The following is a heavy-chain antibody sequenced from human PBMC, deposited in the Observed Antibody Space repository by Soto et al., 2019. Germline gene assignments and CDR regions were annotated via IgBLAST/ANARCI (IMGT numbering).Heavy chain of an antibody. V-gene: IGHV3-53*01. CDR1: GFTVSSNY. CDR2: IYSGGST. J-gene: IGHJ6*02. CDR3: AREVTPQYSSGWPYGMDV. D-gene: IGHD6-19*01. Sequence: GGSLRLSCAASGFTVSSNYMSWVRQAPGKGLEWVSVIYSGGSTYYADSVKGRFTISRDNSKNTLYLQMNSLRAEDTAVYYCAREVTPQYSSGWPYGMDVWGQGTTVTVSS.